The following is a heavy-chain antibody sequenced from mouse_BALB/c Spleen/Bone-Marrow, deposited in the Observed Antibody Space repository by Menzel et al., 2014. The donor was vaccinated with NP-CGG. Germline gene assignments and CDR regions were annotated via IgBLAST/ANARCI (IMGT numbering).Heavy chain of an antibody. D-gene: IGHD2-4*01. Sequence: QVQLQQSGAGLVAPSQSLSITCTISGFSLTGYGVHWVRQPPGKGLEWLGVIWSDESTTYNSSLKSRLSISKDNTKSQVFLKMNSLQTDDTSMYYCARSPATRMTGWFAYWGQGTLVTVSA. CDR3: ARSPATRMTGWFAY. CDR1: GFSLTGYG. CDR2: IWSDEST. V-gene: IGHV2-6-1*01. J-gene: IGHJ3*01.